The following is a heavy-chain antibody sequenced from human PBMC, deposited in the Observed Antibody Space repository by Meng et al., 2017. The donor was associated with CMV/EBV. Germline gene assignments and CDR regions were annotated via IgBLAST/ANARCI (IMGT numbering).Heavy chain of an antibody. J-gene: IGHJ6*02. V-gene: IGHV3-21*01. CDR3: ARDKAAAWDYYYYGMDV. D-gene: IGHD6-13*01. CDR1: GFTFSSYS. CDR2: ISSSSSYI. Sequence: GESLKISCAASGFTFSSYSMNWVRQAPGKGLEWVSSISSSSSYIYYADSVKGRFTISRDNAENSLYLQMNSLRAEDTAVYYCARDKAAAWDYYYYGMDVWGQGTTVTVSS.